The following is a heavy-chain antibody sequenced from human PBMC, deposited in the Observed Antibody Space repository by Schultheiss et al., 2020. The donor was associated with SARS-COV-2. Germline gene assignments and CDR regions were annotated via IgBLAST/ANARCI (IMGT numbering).Heavy chain of an antibody. CDR3: AKSLGSGWYNNLDY. J-gene: IGHJ4*02. CDR2: ISSSGSTK. CDR1: GFTFSDLY. V-gene: IGHV3-11*01. D-gene: IGHD6-13*01. Sequence: GGSLRLSCAASGFTFSDLYMSWIRQAPGTGLEWVSYISSSGSTKYYADSVKGRFTISRDNAKNSLYLQMNSLRAEDTAVYYCAKSLGSGWYNNLDYWGQGSLVTVSS.